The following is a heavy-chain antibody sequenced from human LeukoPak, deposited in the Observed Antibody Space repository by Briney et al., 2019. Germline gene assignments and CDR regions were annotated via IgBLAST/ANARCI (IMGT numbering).Heavy chain of an antibody. CDR3: AKGLSYGEYFFDY. Sequence: GGSLRLSCAASGFTFSSYAMSWVRQGPGKGLEWVSGISDSGGSTYYADSVKGRFTISRDNSKNTLYLQMNSLRAEGTAVYYCAKGLSYGEYFFDYWGQGTLVPVSS. V-gene: IGHV3-23*01. CDR1: GFTFSSYA. J-gene: IGHJ4*02. D-gene: IGHD1-26*01. CDR2: ISDSGGST.